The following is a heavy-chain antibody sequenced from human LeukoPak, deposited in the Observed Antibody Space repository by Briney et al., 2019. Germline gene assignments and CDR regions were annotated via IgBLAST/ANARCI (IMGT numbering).Heavy chain of an antibody. J-gene: IGHJ4*02. CDR3: AKDSRGGWSGYFDY. D-gene: IGHD6-19*01. CDR2: IWHDGSAE. V-gene: IGHV3-33*03. CDR1: GFIFSSCG. Sequence: GGSLRLSCAASGFIFSSCGMYWVRQAPGKGLEWVAVIWHDGSAEFYADSVKGRFTISRDDSKNTVYLQMNSLRVEDTALYYCAKDSRGGWSGYFDYWGQGILVTVSS.